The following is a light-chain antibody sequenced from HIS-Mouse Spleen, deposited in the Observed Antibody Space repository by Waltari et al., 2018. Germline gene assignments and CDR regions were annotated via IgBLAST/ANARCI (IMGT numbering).Light chain of an antibody. CDR1: ALPKQY. CDR2: KDS. Sequence: SYELTQPPSVSVSPGQTARITCSGDALPKQYAYWYQQKPGQAPVLVIYKDSERPSGIPERFSGSSSGTTVTLTISGLQAEDEADYYCCSYAGSSTVVFGGGTKLTVL. J-gene: IGLJ2*01. V-gene: IGLV3-25*03. CDR3: CSYAGSSTVV.